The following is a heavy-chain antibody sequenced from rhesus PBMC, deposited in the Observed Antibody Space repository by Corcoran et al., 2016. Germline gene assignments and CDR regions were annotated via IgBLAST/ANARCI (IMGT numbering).Heavy chain of an antibody. V-gene: IGHV4-76*01. D-gene: IGHD3-3*01. CDR2: FYGSRGST. CDR1: GGSISSGYD. Sequence: QVQLQESGPGVVKPSETLSLTCAVSGGSISSGYDWSWIRQPPGKGMEWIGYFYGSRGSTNYNPSLKNRVTISKDASNNQFSLKLSSVTAADTAVYYCARGHYNFWTGYYFDYWGQGVLVTVSS. CDR3: ARGHYNFWTGYYFDY. J-gene: IGHJ4*01.